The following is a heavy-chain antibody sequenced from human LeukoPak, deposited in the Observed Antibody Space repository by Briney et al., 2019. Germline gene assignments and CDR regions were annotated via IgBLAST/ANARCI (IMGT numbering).Heavy chain of an antibody. D-gene: IGHD3-10*01. CDR1: GFTFSSYT. Sequence: GGSLRLSCAASGFTFSSYTIKWVRQAPGKGLEWVARVKSKSAGETTDYAAPVKGRFTISRDDSKNTLYLQMNSLKTEDTAVYYCTLIQGWGSGSYYRDFWGQGTLVTVSS. CDR2: VKSKSAGETT. J-gene: IGHJ4*02. V-gene: IGHV3-15*01. CDR3: TLIQGWGSGSYYRDF.